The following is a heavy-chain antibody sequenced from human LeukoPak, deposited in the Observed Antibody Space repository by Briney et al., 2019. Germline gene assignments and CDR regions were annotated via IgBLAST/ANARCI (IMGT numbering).Heavy chain of an antibody. V-gene: IGHV3-13*01. CDR3: ARPLSGSYRTGASDI. Sequence: PGGSLRLSCAASGFTFSSYDMHWVRQATGKGLEWVSAIGTAGDAYYPGSVKGRFTISRENAKNSLYLQMNSLRAEDTAVYYCARPLSGSYRTGASDIWGQGTMVTVSS. CDR1: GFTFSSYD. CDR2: IGTAGDA. J-gene: IGHJ3*02. D-gene: IGHD1-26*01.